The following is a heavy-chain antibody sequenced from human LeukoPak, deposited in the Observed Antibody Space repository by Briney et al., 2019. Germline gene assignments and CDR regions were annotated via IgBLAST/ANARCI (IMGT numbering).Heavy chain of an antibody. CDR1: GGSISSYY. J-gene: IGHJ6*02. V-gene: IGHV4-59*01. D-gene: IGHD3-9*01. Sequence: SETLSLTCTVSGGSISSYYWSWIRQPPGKGLEWIGYIYYSGSTNYNPSLKSRVTISVDTSKNQLSLKLSSVAAADTAVYYCARGHYDILTGYPNYYYGMDVWGQGTTVTVSS. CDR3: ARGHYDILTGYPNYYYGMDV. CDR2: IYYSGST.